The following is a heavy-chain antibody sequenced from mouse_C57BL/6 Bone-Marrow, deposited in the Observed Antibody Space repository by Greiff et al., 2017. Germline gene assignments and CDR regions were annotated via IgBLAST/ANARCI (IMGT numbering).Heavy chain of an antibody. D-gene: IGHD2-4*01. Sequence: QVPLQQSGAELVKPGASVKISCKSSGYAFSSYWMNWVKQRPGKGLAWIGQIYPGYGDTNYNGKFKGKATLTADKSSSTAYMQLSSLTSEDSAVYFCARRGGLYYDYDGGFAYWGQGTLVTVSA. CDR1: GYAFSSYW. CDR2: IYPGYGDT. V-gene: IGHV1-80*01. J-gene: IGHJ3*01. CDR3: ARRGGLYYDYDGGFAY.